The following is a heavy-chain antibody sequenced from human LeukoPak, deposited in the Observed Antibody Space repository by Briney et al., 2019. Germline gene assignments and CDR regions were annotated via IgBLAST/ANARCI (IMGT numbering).Heavy chain of an antibody. D-gene: IGHD6-13*01. CDR3: ARGAIASAGFDY. Sequence: GGCLRLSCAASGXTFTSYAMTWVRQAPGKGLEWVSSITSSGGSTYYAQSVKGRLTISRDNSKNTLYLQMNSLRAEDTALYYCARGAIASAGFDYWGQGTLVTVSS. CDR1: GXTFTSYA. V-gene: IGHV3-23*01. J-gene: IGHJ4*02. CDR2: ITSSGGST.